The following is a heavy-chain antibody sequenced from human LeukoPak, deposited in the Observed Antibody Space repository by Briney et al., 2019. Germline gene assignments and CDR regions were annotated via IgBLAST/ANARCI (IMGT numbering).Heavy chain of an antibody. Sequence: GGSLRLSCAASGFTFSSYAMSWVRQAPGKGLEWVSAISGSGGSTYYADSVKGRFTISRDNSKNTLYLQMNSLRAEDTAVYYCAKDSVLGSADVWGTFDYWGQGTLVTVSS. CDR2: ISGSGGST. CDR1: GFTFSSYA. J-gene: IGHJ4*02. CDR3: AKDSVLGSADVWGTFDY. V-gene: IGHV3-23*01. D-gene: IGHD3-16*01.